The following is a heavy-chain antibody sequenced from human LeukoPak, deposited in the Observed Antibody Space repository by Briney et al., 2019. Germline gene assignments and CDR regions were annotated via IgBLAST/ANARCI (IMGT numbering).Heavy chain of an antibody. CDR2: IYTSGST. V-gene: IGHV4-4*09. D-gene: IGHD3-3*01. CDR1: GGSISSYY. J-gene: IGHJ4*02. Sequence: SETLSLTCTVSGGSISSYYWSWIRQPPGKGLEWIGYIYTSGSTNYNPSLKGRVTISVDTSKNQFSLKLSSVTAADTAVYYCARHGGGFDFWSGYLLPYFDYWGQGTLVTVSS. CDR3: ARHGGGFDFWSGYLLPYFDY.